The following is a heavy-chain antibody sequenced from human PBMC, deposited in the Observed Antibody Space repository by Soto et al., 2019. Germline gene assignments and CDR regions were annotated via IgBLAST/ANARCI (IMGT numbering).Heavy chain of an antibody. CDR1: GFTFSSYA. J-gene: IGHJ6*02. D-gene: IGHD2-21*02. V-gene: IGHV3-23*01. CDR3: AKDHSLGRRRISYQHTTTILYYGMDV. Sequence: EVQLLESGGGLVQPGGSLRLSCAASGFTFSSYAMSWVRQAPGKGLEWVSAISGSGGSTYYADSVKGRFTISRDNSKNTLYLQMNSLRAEDTAVYYCAKDHSLGRRRISYQHTTTILYYGMDVWGQGTTVTVSS. CDR2: ISGSGGST.